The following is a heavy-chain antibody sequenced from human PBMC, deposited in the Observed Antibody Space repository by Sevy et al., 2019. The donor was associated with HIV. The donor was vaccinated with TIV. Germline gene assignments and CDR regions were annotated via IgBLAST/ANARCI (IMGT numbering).Heavy chain of an antibody. D-gene: IGHD6-25*01. J-gene: IGHJ5*02. V-gene: IGHV3-74*01. CDR2: ISDDGGNT. CDR3: HAASQGS. CDR1: GFTFSSYG. Sequence: GGSLRLSCAASGFTFSSYGMHWVRQAPGKGLVWVSHISDDGGNTNYADSVKGRFTISRDNAKNTLYLQMNNLRVEDTALYYCHAASQGSWGQGTLVTVSS.